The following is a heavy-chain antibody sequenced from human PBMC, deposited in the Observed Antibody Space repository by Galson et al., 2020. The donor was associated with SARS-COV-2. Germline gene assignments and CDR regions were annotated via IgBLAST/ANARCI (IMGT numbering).Heavy chain of an antibody. V-gene: IGHV3-9*01. D-gene: IGHD4-4*01. Sequence: GGSLRLSCVGYGFIFDDYAMHWARQVPGKGLEWVSGISWNSGNIGYADSVKGRFTISRDNAKNSLHLQMDTLRAEDTALYYCVKDLRPYYNIYDFENWGQGILVTVSS. CDR3: VKDLRPYYNIYDFEN. J-gene: IGHJ4*02. CDR1: GFIFDDYA. CDR2: ISWNSGNI.